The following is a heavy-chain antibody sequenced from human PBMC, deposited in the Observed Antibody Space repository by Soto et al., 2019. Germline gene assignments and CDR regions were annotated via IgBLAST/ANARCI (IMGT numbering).Heavy chain of an antibody. D-gene: IGHD5-12*01. CDR1: GYIFTSYW. CDR3: ARHNGHTAYDYADY. V-gene: IGHV5-51*01. CDR2: VY. Sequence: PGESLKISCQASGYIFTSYWIGWVRQMPGKGLEWLGIVYSPSFQGQVTISADKSISTAYLQWSSLKASDTAMYYCARHNGHTAYDYADYWGQGTLVTVSS. J-gene: IGHJ4*02.